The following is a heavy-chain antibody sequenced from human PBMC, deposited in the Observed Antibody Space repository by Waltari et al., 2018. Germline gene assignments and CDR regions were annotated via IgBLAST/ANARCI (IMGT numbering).Heavy chain of an antibody. V-gene: IGHV1-69*13. CDR1: GGTFSSYA. CDR3: ARGGYSGYDIEGHGMDV. J-gene: IGHJ6*02. CDR2: IIPIFGTT. Sequence: QVQLVQSGAEVKKPGSSVKVSCKASGGTFSSYAISWVRQAPGQGLEWMGGIIPIFGTTNYAQKFQGRVTITADESTSTAYMELSSLRSEDTAVYYCARGGYSGYDIEGHGMDVWGQGTTVTVSS. D-gene: IGHD5-12*01.